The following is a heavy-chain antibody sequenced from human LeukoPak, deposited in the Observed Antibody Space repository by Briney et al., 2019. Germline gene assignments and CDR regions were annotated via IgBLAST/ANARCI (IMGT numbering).Heavy chain of an antibody. D-gene: IGHD2-15*01. J-gene: IGHJ4*02. CDR3: SRSYYSSSWYYFDH. CDR2: ISIGDGRT. Sequence: ASVKVSCKTSGYTFNNFGITWVRQAPGQGPEWMGWISIGDGRTHYGRKFQDRVSMTRDMSSNTAFLELSSLRSDDTAVYFCSRSYYSSSWYYFDHWAREPWSPSPQ. CDR1: GYTFNNFG. V-gene: IGHV1-18*01.